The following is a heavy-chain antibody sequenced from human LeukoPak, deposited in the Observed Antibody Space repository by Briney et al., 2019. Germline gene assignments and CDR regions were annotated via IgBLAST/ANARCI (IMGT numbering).Heavy chain of an antibody. D-gene: IGHD3-16*01. CDR2: IYYSGST. Sequence: PSQTLSLTCTVSGGSISSGGYYWSWIRQPPGKGLEWIGYIYYSGSTNYNPSLKSRVTISVDTSKNQFSLKLSSVTAADTAVYYCARAGYRGGVIDYWGQGTLVTVSS. CDR1: GGSISSGGYY. J-gene: IGHJ4*02. V-gene: IGHV4-61*08. CDR3: ARAGYRGGVIDY.